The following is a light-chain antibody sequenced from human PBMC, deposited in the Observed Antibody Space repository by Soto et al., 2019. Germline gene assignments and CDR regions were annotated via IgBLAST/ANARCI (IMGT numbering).Light chain of an antibody. CDR2: DVT. V-gene: IGLV2-14*03. CDR1: GNEPSDYRV. Sequence: QSALTQLGSVSGSPGQTITISCSGAGNEPSDYRVVSWYQQHPGHAPRLFIFDVTPRPSGVSNRFCGSKSGDTATLTPSGLQPQDEADSFCFSYSNDQLAMFGGGTKVTVL. CDR3: FSYSNDQLAM. J-gene: IGLJ3*02.